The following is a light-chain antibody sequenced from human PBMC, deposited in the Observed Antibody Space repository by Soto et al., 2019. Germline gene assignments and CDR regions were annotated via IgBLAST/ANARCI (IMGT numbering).Light chain of an antibody. CDR1: SSDVGGYNY. CDR3: SSYTSSSTLVYV. V-gene: IGLV2-14*01. CDR2: DVS. J-gene: IGLJ1*01. Sequence: QSVLTQPASVSGSPGQSITISCTGTSSDVGGYNYVSWYQQHPGKAPKLMIYDVSNRPSGVSNRFSGSKSGNTASLTISGLQAEDEADYYCSSYTSSSTLVYVFGTGTTVTV.